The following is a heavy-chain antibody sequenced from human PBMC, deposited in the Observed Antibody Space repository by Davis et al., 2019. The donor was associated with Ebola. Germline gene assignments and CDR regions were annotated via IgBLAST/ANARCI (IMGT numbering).Heavy chain of an antibody. CDR2: ISYYGSNK. V-gene: IGHV3-30*04. J-gene: IGHJ4*02. Sequence: GESLKISCAASGFTFSSYAMHWVRQAPGKGLEWVAVISYYGSNKYYADSVKGRFTISRDNSKNTLYLQMSSLRAEDTAVYYCARVGGDGYKGLDYWGQGTLVTVSS. D-gene: IGHD5-24*01. CDR1: GFTFSSYA. CDR3: ARVGGDGYKGLDY.